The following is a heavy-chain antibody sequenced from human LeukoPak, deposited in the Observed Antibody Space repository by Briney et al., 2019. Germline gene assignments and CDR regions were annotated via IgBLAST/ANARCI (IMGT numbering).Heavy chain of an antibody. CDR1: GGSISSGNYY. J-gene: IGHJ5*02. D-gene: IGHD6-13*01. CDR3: ASRHGGGRAGLGWFDP. Sequence: SETLSLTCTVSGGSISSGNYYWSWIRQPAGKGLEWIGRMYTSGSTNYNPSLKSRVTISVDTSKNQFSLKLSSVTAADTAVYYCASRHGGGRAGLGWFDPWGQGTLVTVSS. V-gene: IGHV4-61*02. CDR2: MYTSGST.